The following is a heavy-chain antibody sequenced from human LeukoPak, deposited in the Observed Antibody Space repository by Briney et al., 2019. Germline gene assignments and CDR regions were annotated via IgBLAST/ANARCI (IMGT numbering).Heavy chain of an antibody. V-gene: IGHV4-39*07. CDR2: IYYSGST. CDR3: ARTYGSSGLGYFDL. CDR1: GGSITSSLSY. Sequence: PSETLSLTCSVSGGSITSSLSYWGWIRQPPGKGLEWVGSIYYSGSTNYSPSLKSRLTISVDTSKNQFSLKLSSVTAADTAVYYCARTYGSSGLGYFDLWGRGTLVTVSS. J-gene: IGHJ2*01. D-gene: IGHD6-13*01.